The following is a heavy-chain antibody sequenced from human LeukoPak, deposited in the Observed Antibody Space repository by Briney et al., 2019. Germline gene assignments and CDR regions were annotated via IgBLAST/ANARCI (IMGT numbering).Heavy chain of an antibody. V-gene: IGHV4-59*01. Sequence: SETLSLTCTVSGGSISSYYWSWIRQPPGKGLEWIGYIYYSGSTNYNPSLKSRVTISVDTSKNQFSLKLSSVTAADTAVYYCARAPYGSGSYYNDYWGQRTLVTVSS. CDR2: IYYSGST. D-gene: IGHD3-10*01. J-gene: IGHJ4*02. CDR3: ARAPYGSGSYYNDY. CDR1: GGSISSYY.